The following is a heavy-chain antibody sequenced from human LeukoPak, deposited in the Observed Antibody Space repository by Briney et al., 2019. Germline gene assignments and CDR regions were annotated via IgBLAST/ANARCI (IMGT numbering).Heavy chain of an antibody. D-gene: IGHD6-13*01. CDR2: IVVGSNDT. V-gene: IGHV1-58*01. CDR3: AAPHSSWFDF. CDR1: GFTLTSSA. J-gene: IGHJ4*02. Sequence: SVKVSCKVSGFTLTSSAVQWVRQARGQRLEWIGWIVVGSNDTNYAQKFQKRVTIARDMSTNTAYMELSSLRSEDTAVYYCAAPHSSWFDFWGRGTLVTVSS.